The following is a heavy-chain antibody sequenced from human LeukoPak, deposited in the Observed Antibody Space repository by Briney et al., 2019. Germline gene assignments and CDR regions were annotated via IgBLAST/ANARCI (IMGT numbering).Heavy chain of an antibody. CDR1: GFTVSSNY. J-gene: IGHJ6*02. CDR3: ARDTPDTAMLEGYYYYGMDV. Sequence: GGSLRLSCAASGFTVSSNYMSWVRQAPGKGLEWVSVIYSGGSTYCADSVKGRFTISRDNSKNTLYLQMNSLRAEDTAVYYCARDTPDTAMLEGYYYYGMDVWGQGTTVTVSS. V-gene: IGHV3-66*01. D-gene: IGHD5-18*01. CDR2: IYSGGST.